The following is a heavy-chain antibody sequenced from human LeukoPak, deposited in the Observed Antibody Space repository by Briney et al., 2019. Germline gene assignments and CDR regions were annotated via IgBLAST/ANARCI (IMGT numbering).Heavy chain of an antibody. Sequence: ASVKVSCKASGHTFTGYYMHWVRQAPGQGLEWMGWINPNSGGTNYAQKFQGRVTMTRDTSISTAYMELSRLRSDDTAVYYCARGGYDFWSGYAEFDYWGQGTLVTVSS. V-gene: IGHV1-2*02. D-gene: IGHD3-3*01. CDR1: GHTFTGYY. CDR3: ARGGYDFWSGYAEFDY. J-gene: IGHJ4*02. CDR2: INPNSGGT.